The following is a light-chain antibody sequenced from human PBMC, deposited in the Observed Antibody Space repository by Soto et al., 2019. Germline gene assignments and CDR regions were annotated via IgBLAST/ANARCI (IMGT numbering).Light chain of an antibody. Sequence: ETVLTQSPGTLSLSPGERATLSCRASQSVSSSYLAWYQQKPGQAPRLLIYVASSRATGIPDRFSGSGSGKDFTLTISRLEPEDFAVYYCQQYGSSPPSWTFGQGTKVEIK. CDR2: VAS. V-gene: IGKV3-20*01. CDR3: QQYGSSPPSWT. CDR1: QSVSSSY. J-gene: IGKJ1*01.